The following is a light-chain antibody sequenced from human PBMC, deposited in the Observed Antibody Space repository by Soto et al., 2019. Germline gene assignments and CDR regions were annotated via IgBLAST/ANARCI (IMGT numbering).Light chain of an antibody. V-gene: IGKV3-20*01. CDR2: GAS. J-gene: IGKJ5*01. CDR3: QQYGSSPFT. Sequence: EIVLTQSPGTLSLSPGERATLSCRASQSVSSSYLAWYQQKPGQAPRLLIYGASSRATDIPARFSGSGSGTDFTLTISRLEPEDFAVYYCQQYGSSPFTFGQGTRLEIK. CDR1: QSVSSSY.